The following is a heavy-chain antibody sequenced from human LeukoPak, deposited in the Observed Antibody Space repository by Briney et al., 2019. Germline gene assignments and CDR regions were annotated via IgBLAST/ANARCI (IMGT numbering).Heavy chain of an antibody. Sequence: SETLSLTCAVSGGSISSGGYSWSWIRQPPGKGLEWIVYIYHSGSTYYNPSLKSRVTISVDRSKNQFSLKLSSVTAADTAVYYCASTPYCTNGVCRHYYFDYWGQGTLVTVSS. D-gene: IGHD2-8*01. CDR1: GGSISSGGYS. J-gene: IGHJ4*02. CDR3: ASTPYCTNGVCRHYYFDY. CDR2: IYHSGST. V-gene: IGHV4-30-2*01.